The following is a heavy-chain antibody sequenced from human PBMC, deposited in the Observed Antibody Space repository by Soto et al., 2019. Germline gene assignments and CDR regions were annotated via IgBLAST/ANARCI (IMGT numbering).Heavy chain of an antibody. V-gene: IGHV3-21*01. CDR1: GFTFSSYS. J-gene: IGHJ6*02. CDR3: ARGPTNYYGMDV. Sequence: GSLRLSCAASGFTFSSYSMNWVRQAPGKGLEWVSSISSSSSYIYYADSVKGRFTISGDNAKNSLYLQMNSLRAEDTAVYYCARGPTNYYGMDVCGQGTTVTVSS. D-gene: IGHD5-12*01. CDR2: ISSSSSYI.